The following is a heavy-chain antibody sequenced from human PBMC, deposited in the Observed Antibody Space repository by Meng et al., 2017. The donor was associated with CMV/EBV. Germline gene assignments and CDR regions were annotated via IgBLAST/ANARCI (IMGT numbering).Heavy chain of an antibody. V-gene: IGHV3-49*04. CDR3: TEGGGYYGSGSYYYGMDV. Sequence: GESLKISCAASGFTVSSNYMSWVRQAPGKGLEWVGFIRSKAYGGTTEYAASVKGRFTISRDDSKSIAYLQMNSLKTEDTAVYYCTEGGGYYGSGSYYYGMDVWGQGTTVTVSS. CDR1: GFTVSSNY. CDR2: IRSKAYGGTT. J-gene: IGHJ6*02. D-gene: IGHD3-10*01.